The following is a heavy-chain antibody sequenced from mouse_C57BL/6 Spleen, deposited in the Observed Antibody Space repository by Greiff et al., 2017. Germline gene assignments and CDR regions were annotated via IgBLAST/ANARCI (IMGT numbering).Heavy chain of an antibody. CDR3: ARTDYGSSYNYYAMDY. CDR1: GFTFSDYG. D-gene: IGHD1-1*01. V-gene: IGHV5-17*01. Sequence: EVHLVESGGGLVKPGGSLKLSCAASGFTFSDYGMHWVRQAPEKGLEWVAYISSGSSTIYYADKVKGRFTISRDNAKNNLFQQMTSLRSEDTAMYYWARTDYGSSYNYYAMDYWGQGTSVTVSS. J-gene: IGHJ4*01. CDR2: ISSGSSTI.